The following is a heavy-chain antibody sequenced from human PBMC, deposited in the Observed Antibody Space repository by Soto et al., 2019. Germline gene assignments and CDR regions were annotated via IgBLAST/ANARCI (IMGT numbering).Heavy chain of an antibody. CDR3: AKVFYYYDSSGYYYFDY. CDR1: GFTFSSYA. D-gene: IGHD3-22*01. J-gene: IGHJ4*02. CDR2: ISGSGSTI. V-gene: IGHV3-23*01. Sequence: PGGSLRLSCAASGFTFSSYAVSWVRQAPGKWPEWISSISGSGSTIYYADSVKGRFTISRDNSKNTLYLQMSSLRAEDTAVYYCAKVFYYYDSSGYYYFDYWGQGTLVTVS.